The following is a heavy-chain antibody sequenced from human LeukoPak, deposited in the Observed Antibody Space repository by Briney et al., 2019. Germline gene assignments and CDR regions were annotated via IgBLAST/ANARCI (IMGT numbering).Heavy chain of an antibody. D-gene: IGHD3-9*01. CDR2: ISSDGTSK. Sequence: GGSLRLSCEGSGFNLNNYAVHWVRQAPGRGLEWVAVISSDGTSKYYADSVKGRFTISRDISKDMLYLQMNNLRPEDTALYYCARDVILPGNYFFDYWGQGTLVTVSS. V-gene: IGHV3-30-3*01. J-gene: IGHJ4*02. CDR3: ARDVILPGNYFFDY. CDR1: GFNLNNYA.